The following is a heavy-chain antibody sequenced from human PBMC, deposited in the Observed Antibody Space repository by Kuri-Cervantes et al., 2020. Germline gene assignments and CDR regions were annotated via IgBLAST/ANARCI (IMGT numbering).Heavy chain of an antibody. CDR3: ARQPGIYCSSTSCYAALDI. CDR2: IYHSGST. Sequence: SQTLSLTCAVSGYSISSGYYWGWIRQPPGKGLEWIGSIYHSGSTYYNPSLKSRVTISVDTSKNQFSLKLSSVTAADTAVYYCARQPGIYCSSTSCYAALDIWGQGTMVTVSS. CDR1: GYSISSGYY. V-gene: IGHV4-38-2*01. D-gene: IGHD2-2*01. J-gene: IGHJ3*02.